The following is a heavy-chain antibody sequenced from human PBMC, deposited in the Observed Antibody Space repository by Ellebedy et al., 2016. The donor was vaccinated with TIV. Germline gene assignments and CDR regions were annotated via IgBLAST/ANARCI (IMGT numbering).Heavy chain of an antibody. CDR2: ISAYNGHA. Sequence: ASVKVSCXASGYSFTSYGIVWVRQAPGQGLEWMGWISAYNGHAIYAPNLQGRVTMTTDTSTTTAYMDLRSLTSDDTAVYYCARYAAGWNWFDPWGQGTMVTVSS. V-gene: IGHV1-18*01. J-gene: IGHJ5*02. CDR3: ARYAAGWNWFDP. CDR1: GYSFTSYG. D-gene: IGHD5-24*01.